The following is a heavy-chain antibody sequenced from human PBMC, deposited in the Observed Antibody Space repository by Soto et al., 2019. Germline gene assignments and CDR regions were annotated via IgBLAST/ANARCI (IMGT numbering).Heavy chain of an antibody. CDR2: IKRKTDDGTT. CDR1: GFTFSNAW. V-gene: IGHV3-15*01. Sequence: GGSLRLSCAASGFTFSNAWMSWVRQAPGKGLEWVGRIKRKTDDGTTDYAAPVKGRFTISRDDSKNTLYLQMNSLKTEDTAVYYCTTGWTAWGQGTLVTVSS. J-gene: IGHJ5*02. CDR3: TTGWTA. D-gene: IGHD6-19*01.